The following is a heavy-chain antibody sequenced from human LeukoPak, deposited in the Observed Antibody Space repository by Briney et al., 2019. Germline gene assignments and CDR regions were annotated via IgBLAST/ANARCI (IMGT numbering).Heavy chain of an antibody. CDR1: GGPFSGYY. V-gene: IGHV4-34*01. Sequence: SETLSLTCAVYGGPFSGYYWSWIRQPPGKGLEWIGEINHSGSTNYNPSLKSRVTISVDTSKNQFSLKLSSVTAADTAVYYCASLPTRSVTIDYWGQGTLVTASS. CDR3: ASLPTRSVTIDY. CDR2: INHSGST. D-gene: IGHD4-23*01. J-gene: IGHJ4*02.